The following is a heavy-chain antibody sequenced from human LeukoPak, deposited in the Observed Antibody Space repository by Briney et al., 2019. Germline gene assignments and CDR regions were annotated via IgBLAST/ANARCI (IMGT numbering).Heavy chain of an antibody. CDR3: ARGSKQRY. D-gene: IGHD6-25*01. CDR2: INHSGST. J-gene: IGHJ4*02. V-gene: IGHV4-34*01. CDR1: GGSFSGYY. Sequence: SETLSLTCAVYGGSFSGYYWSWIRQPPGKGLEWIGEINHSGSTNYNPSLKSRVTISVDTSKNQFSLKLSSVTAADTAVYYCARGSKQRYWVQGTLVTVSS.